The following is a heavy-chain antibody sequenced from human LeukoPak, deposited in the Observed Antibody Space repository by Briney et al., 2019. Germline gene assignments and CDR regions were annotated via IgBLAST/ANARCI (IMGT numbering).Heavy chain of an antibody. D-gene: IGHD3-22*01. Sequence: GGSLRLSCAASGFTFGSYAMHWVRQAPGKGLEWVAVISYGGSNKYYADSVKGRFTISRDNSKNTLYLQMNSLRAEDTAVYYCASGEIVVVSSYPLHYWGQGTLVTVSS. CDR1: GFTFGSYA. J-gene: IGHJ4*02. CDR2: ISYGGSNK. CDR3: ASGEIVVVSSYPLHY. V-gene: IGHV3-30-3*01.